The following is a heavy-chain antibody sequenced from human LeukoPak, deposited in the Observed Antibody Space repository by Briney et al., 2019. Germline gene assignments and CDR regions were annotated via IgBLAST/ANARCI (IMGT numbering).Heavy chain of an antibody. D-gene: IGHD6-19*01. J-gene: IGHJ4*02. CDR3: AKEFPSAVATDY. V-gene: IGHV3-30*02. CDR1: GFTFSSYG. CDR2: IRYDGSNK. Sequence: GGSLRLSCAASGFTFSSYGMHWVRQAPGKGLEWVAFIRYDGSNKYYADSVKGRFTISGDNSKNTLYLQMNSLRAEDTAVYYCAKEFPSAVATDYWGQGTLVTVSS.